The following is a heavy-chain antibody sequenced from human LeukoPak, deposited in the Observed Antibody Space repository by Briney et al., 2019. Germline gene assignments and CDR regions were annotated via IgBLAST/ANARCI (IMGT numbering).Heavy chain of an antibody. D-gene: IGHD6-6*01. V-gene: IGHV3-23*01. CDR1: GFTFSSYA. CDR3: AKGGIAARPDRWYYFDY. Sequence: QTGGSLRLSCAASGFTFSSYAMSWVRQAPGKGLEWVSAISGSGGSTYYADSVKGRFTISRDNSKNTLYLQMNSLRAEDTAVYYCAKGGIAARPDRWYYFDYWGQGTLVTVSS. J-gene: IGHJ4*02. CDR2: ISGSGGST.